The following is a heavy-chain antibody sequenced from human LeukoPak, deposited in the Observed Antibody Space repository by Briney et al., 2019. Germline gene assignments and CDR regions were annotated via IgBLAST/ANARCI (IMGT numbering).Heavy chain of an antibody. J-gene: IGHJ4*02. D-gene: IGHD3-3*01. CDR1: GYTFTSYA. CDR2: INTNTGNP. V-gene: IGHV7-4-1*02. CDR3: ARGPYYDFWSGYSNHYFDH. Sequence: EASVKVSCKASGYTFTSYAMNWVRQAPGQGLEWMGWINTNTGNPTYAQGFTGRFVFSLDTSVSTAYLQISSLKAEDTAVYYCARGPYYDFWSGYSNHYFDHWGQGTLVTVSS.